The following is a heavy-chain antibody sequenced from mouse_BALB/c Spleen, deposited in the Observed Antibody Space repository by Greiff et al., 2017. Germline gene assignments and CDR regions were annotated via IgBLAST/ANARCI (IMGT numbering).Heavy chain of an antibody. D-gene: IGHD2-1*01. V-gene: IGHV1S137*01. CDR1: GYTFTDYA. CDR3: AREGNGNYGAY. J-gene: IGHJ3*01. Sequence: VKLQESGAELVRPGVSVKISCKGSGYTFTDYAMHWVKQSHAKSLEWIGVISTYYGDASYNQKFKGKATMTVDKSSSTAYMELARLTSEDSAIYYCAREGNGNYGAYWGQGTLVTVSA. CDR2: ISTYYGDA.